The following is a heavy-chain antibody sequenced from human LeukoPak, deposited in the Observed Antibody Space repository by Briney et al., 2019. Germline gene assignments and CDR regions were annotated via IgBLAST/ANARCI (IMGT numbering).Heavy chain of an antibody. Sequence: GASVKVSCKASGYTFTGYYMHWVRQAPGQGLEWMGWISAYNGNTNYAQKLQGRVTMTTDTSTSTAYMELRSLRSDDTAVYYCARFDYGDNGGVDYWGQGTLVTVSS. V-gene: IGHV1-18*04. CDR3: ARFDYGDNGGVDY. CDR1: GYTFTGYY. D-gene: IGHD4-17*01. CDR2: ISAYNGNT. J-gene: IGHJ4*02.